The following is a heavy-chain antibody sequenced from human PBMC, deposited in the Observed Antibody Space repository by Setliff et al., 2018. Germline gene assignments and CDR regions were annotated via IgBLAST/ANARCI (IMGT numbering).Heavy chain of an antibody. CDR3: ARGRRGNNDFWSGYSNWFDP. CDR2: MNHNSGNP. V-gene: IGHV1-8*03. D-gene: IGHD3-3*01. Sequence: ASVKVSCKTSRGTFNRYGIDWVRQAPGQGLEWMGWMNHNSGNPGYAQKFQGRVTITRNTSISTAYMELSSLRSEDTAVYYCARGRRGNNDFWSGYSNWFDPWGQGTLVTVSS. CDR1: RGTFNRYG. J-gene: IGHJ5*02.